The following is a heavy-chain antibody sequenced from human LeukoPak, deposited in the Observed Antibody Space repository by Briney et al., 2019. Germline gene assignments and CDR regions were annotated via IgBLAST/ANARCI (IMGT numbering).Heavy chain of an antibody. Sequence: SETLSLTCTVSGGSISSYYWSWIRQPPGKGLEWIGYIYYSGSTNYNPSLKSRVTISVDTSKNQFSLKLSSVTAADTAVYYCASFNWNRDDAFDIWRQGTMVTVSS. J-gene: IGHJ3*02. CDR2: IYYSGST. CDR3: ASFNWNRDDAFDI. CDR1: GGSISSYY. D-gene: IGHD1-20*01. V-gene: IGHV4-59*08.